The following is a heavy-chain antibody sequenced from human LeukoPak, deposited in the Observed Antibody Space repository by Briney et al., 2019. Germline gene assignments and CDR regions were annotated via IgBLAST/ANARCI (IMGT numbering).Heavy chain of an antibody. CDR3: AKMPNNWNEADYFDY. V-gene: IGHV3-30*04. Sequence: PGGSLRLSCAASGFTFSSYAMHWVRQAPGKGLEWVAVISYDGSNKYYADSVKGRFTISRDNSKNTLYLQMNSLRAEDTAVYYCAKMPNNWNEADYFDYWGQGTLVTVSS. CDR1: GFTFSSYA. J-gene: IGHJ4*02. CDR2: ISYDGSNK. D-gene: IGHD1-1*01.